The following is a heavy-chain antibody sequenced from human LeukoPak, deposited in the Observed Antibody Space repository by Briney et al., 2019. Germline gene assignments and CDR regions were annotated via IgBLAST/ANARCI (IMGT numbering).Heavy chain of an antibody. CDR1: GGSFSGYY. V-gene: IGHV4-34*01. J-gene: IGHJ4*02. Sequence: SETLSLTCAVYGGSFSGYYWSSIRQPPGKGLEWIGEINHNGSTNYNPSLKSRVTISVDTSKNQFSLKLSSVTAADTAVYYCARGSIHCSSTSCYNTYFDYWGQGTLVTVSS. CDR2: INHNGST. D-gene: IGHD2-2*02. CDR3: ARGSIHCSSTSCYNTYFDY.